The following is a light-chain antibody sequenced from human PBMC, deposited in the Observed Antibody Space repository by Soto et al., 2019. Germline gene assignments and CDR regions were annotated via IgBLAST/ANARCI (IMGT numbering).Light chain of an antibody. CDR3: QQHNDWPT. Sequence: EIVLTQSPATLSVSPGDRATLSCRASQSIGSAVAWYHQRSGQAPRLLIFDASIRATGIPARFSGSGSGTEFILTISSVESEDFAIYYCQQHNDWPTFGQGTRLEI. CDR1: QSIGSA. CDR2: DAS. V-gene: IGKV3-15*01. J-gene: IGKJ5*01.